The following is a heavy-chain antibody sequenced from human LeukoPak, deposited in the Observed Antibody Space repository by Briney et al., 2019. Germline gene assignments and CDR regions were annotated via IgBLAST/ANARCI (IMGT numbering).Heavy chain of an antibody. V-gene: IGHV3-30*02. D-gene: IGHD3-10*01. Sequence: GGSLRLSCAASGFTFSNFGIHWVRQAPGKGLEWVTFIRYDGSHKYYAASVEGRFTISKDNSKNTLYLQMDSLRPEDTAFYYCAKDHFGWELSYWDQGTLVAVSS. CDR2: IRYDGSHK. CDR1: GFTFSNFG. CDR3: AKDHFGWELSY. J-gene: IGHJ4*02.